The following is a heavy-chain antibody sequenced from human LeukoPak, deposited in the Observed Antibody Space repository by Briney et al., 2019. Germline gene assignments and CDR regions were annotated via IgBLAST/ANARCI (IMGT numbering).Heavy chain of an antibody. J-gene: IGHJ4*02. CDR1: GYTLTELS. D-gene: IGHD3-10*01. V-gene: IGHV1-24*01. CDR3: ATDSMRFEGGTEGKS. Sequence: ASVKVSCKVSGYTLTELSMHWVRQAPGKGLEWMGGFDPEDGETIYAQEFQGRVTITEDTSTDTAYMELSSLRSADTAVYYCATDSMRFEGGTEGKSWGQGTLVPVSS. CDR2: FDPEDGET.